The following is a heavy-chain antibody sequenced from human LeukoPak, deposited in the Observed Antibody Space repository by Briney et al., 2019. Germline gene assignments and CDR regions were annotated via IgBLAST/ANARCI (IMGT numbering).Heavy chain of an antibody. CDR1: GFTFNTYS. CDR3: ARGDGGDSYYKTY. J-gene: IGHJ4*02. D-gene: IGHD4-11*01. CDR2: ISSDSKYI. V-gene: IGHV3-21*01. Sequence: PGGPLTLSCAASGFTFNTYSMNWVRQAPGKGLEWVSSISSDSKYIYYADSLKGRFFISRDNAKNSLYLQMNSLRVEDTAVYYCARGDGGDSYYKTYWGRGTLVTVSS.